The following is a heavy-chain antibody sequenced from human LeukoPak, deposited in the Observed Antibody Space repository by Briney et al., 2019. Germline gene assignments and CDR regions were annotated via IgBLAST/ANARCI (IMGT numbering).Heavy chain of an antibody. J-gene: IGHJ3*02. D-gene: IGHD6-6*01. CDR2: IYYSGST. Sequence: SETLSLTCTVSGGSISSSSYYWGWIRQPPGKGLEWIGSIYYSGSTYYNPSLKSRVTISVDTSKNQFSLKLSSVTAADTAVYYCAGKGYSSSSDAFDIWGQGTMVTVSS. CDR1: GGSISSSSYY. CDR3: AGKGYSSSSDAFDI. V-gene: IGHV4-39*01.